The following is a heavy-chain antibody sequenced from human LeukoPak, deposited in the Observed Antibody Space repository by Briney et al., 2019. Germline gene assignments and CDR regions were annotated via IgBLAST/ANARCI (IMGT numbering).Heavy chain of an antibody. D-gene: IGHD1-7*01. CDR2: MNGEGTTI. CDR1: GLTFRTTW. Sequence: GGSLRLSCATSGLTFRTTWMHWVRQAPGKGLMWVSRMNGEGTTIDYADSVKGRFTASRDYAKNTLFLQMNNLRTEDTALYFCATARNFRFEYWGQGSLVIVSA. V-gene: IGHV3-74*01. CDR3: ATARNFRFEY. J-gene: IGHJ4*02.